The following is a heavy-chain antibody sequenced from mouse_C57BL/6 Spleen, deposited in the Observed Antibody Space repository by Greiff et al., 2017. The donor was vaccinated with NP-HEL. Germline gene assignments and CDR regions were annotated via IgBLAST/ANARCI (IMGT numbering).Heavy chain of an antibody. Sequence: QVQLQQPGAELVRPGSSVTLSCKASGYTFTSYWMDWVKQRPGQGLEWIGNIYPSDSETHYNQKFKDKATLTVDKSSSTAYMQLSSLTSEDSAVYYCARSGPSMVTTGYYAMDYWGQGTSVTVSS. CDR2: IYPSDSET. D-gene: IGHD2-9*01. V-gene: IGHV1-61*01. CDR1: GYTFTSYW. J-gene: IGHJ4*01. CDR3: ARSGPSMVTTGYYAMDY.